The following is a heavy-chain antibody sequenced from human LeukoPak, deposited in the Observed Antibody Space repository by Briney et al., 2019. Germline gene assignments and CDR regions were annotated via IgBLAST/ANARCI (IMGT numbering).Heavy chain of an antibody. CDR1: GGSISNSSYY. V-gene: IGHV4-39*07. CDR2: ILYTGDT. Sequence: SETQSLTCTVSGGSISNSSYYWGWIRQPPGKGLEWIGSILYTGDTYYNPSLKSRVTISVDTSKNQFSLKLSSVTAADTAVYYCAREPLVRGIGDYWGQGTLVTVSS. D-gene: IGHD3-10*01. J-gene: IGHJ4*02. CDR3: AREPLVRGIGDY.